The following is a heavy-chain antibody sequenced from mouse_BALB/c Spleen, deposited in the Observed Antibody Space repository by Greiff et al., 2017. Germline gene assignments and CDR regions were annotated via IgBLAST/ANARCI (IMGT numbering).Heavy chain of an antibody. J-gene: IGHJ3*01. CDR1: GYTFTSYY. CDR2: IYPGNVNT. Sequence: VQLQQSGPELVKPGASVRISCKASGYTFTSYYIHWVKQRPGQGLVWIGWIYPGNVNTKYNEKFKGKATLTADKSSSTAYMQLRSLTSEDSAVYVCARENCDGTGFAYWGQGTLVTVSA. V-gene: IGHV1S56*01. D-gene: IGHD3-3*01. CDR3: ARENCDGTGFAY.